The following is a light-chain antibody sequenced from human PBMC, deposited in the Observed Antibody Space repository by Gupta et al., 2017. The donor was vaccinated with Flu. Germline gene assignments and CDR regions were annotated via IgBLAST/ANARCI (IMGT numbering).Light chain of an antibody. J-gene: IGKJ2*01. CDR1: QSVDSSY. CDR3: QQYDSPPRT. V-gene: IGKV3-20*01. CDR2: GAI. Sequence: GTRSLSPGDRATLSCRASQSVDSSYLAWYQQKPGQAPRLLIYGAITRATGIPDRFSGSGSGTDFTLTISRLEPEDFAVYLCQQYDSPPRTFGQGTKLEIK.